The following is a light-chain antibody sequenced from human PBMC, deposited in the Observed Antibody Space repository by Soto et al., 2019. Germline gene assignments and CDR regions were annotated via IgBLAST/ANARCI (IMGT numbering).Light chain of an antibody. V-gene: IGLV1-47*01. CDR3: AAWDDSLSLWV. J-gene: IGLJ3*02. CDR1: SSNIGSNY. Sequence: QSVLTQPPSASGTPGQRVTISCSGSSSNIGSNYVYWYQQLPGTVPKLLIYRNNQRPSGVPDRFSGSKSGTSASLAISGLRSEDEADYYCAAWDDSLSLWVFGGGTQLTVL. CDR2: RNN.